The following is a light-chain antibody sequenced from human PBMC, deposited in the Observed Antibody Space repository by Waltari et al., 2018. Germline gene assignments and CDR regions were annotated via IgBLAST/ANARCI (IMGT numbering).Light chain of an antibody. CDR1: QIIGKY. Sequence: DIQMTQSPSSLSASVGDRVTITCQASQIIGKYVNWFQQRPGKAPKLLIYVASNLQTGVPSRFSGSTSGTDFTFTISSLQSEDIATYYCQQYYNLPLSFGEGTNVEIK. CDR3: QQYYNLPLS. J-gene: IGKJ4*01. V-gene: IGKV1-33*01. CDR2: VAS.